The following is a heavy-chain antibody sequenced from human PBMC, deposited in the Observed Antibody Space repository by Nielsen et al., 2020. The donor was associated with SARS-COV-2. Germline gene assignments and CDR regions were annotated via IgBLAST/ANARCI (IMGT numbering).Heavy chain of an antibody. D-gene: IGHD2-15*01. J-gene: IGHJ4*02. CDR1: GWSFSGYY. CDR3: ARRKGVVVAAKYYFDY. V-gene: IGHV4-34*01. Sequence: SETLSPTCAVYGWSFSGYYWSWIRQLPGKGLEWIGEINHSGSTNYNPSLKSRVTISVDTYKNQFSLKLSSVTAADTAVYYCARRKGVVVAAKYYFDYWGQGTLVTVSS. CDR2: INHSGST.